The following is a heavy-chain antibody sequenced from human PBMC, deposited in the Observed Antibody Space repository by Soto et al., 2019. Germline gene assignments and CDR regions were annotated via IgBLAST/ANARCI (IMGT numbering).Heavy chain of an antibody. J-gene: IGHJ4*02. V-gene: IGHV4-61*01. CDR1: GGSVSSGSYY. Sequence: SETLSLTCTVSGGSVSSGSYYWSWIRQPPGKGLEWIGYIYYSGSTNYNPSLKSRVTISVDTSKNQFSLKLSSVTAADTAVYYCARDISGDGSGSYDYWGQGTLVTVSS. CDR2: IYYSGST. CDR3: ARDISGDGSGSYDY. D-gene: IGHD3-10*01.